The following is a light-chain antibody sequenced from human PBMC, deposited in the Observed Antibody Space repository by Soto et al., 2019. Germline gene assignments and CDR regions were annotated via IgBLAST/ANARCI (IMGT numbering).Light chain of an antibody. J-gene: IGKJ4*01. Sequence: DSQMTQYPSTLSASIGDRVTITCRAGQSISSWLAWYQQKPGKAPRLLISMASTLQSGLPPRFSGSGSGTEFALTISSLQPDDFETYYCQQYESYPMTFGGGTKVEIK. V-gene: IGKV1-5*03. CDR2: MAS. CDR3: QQYESYPMT. CDR1: QSISSW.